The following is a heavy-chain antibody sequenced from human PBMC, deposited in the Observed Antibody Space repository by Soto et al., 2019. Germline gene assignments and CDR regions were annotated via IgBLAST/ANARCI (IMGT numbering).Heavy chain of an antibody. J-gene: IGHJ4*02. CDR3: ARASWDRVRGVKEVDY. CDR2: INPSTGTT. D-gene: IGHD3-10*01. V-gene: IGHV1-46*01. CDR1: GYTFTNDY. Sequence: QVQLVQSGAEVKKPGASVKVSCKASGYTFTNDYMHWVRQAPGQGLEWVGIINPSTGTTSYAQKFQGRVTMTRETSPSTVHMELSSLRSDDTAVYYCARASWDRVRGVKEVDYWGQGTLVTVSS.